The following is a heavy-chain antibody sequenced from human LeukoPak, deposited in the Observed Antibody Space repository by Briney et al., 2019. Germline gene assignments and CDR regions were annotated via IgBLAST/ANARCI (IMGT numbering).Heavy chain of an antibody. V-gene: IGHV4-31*03. D-gene: IGHD3-3*01. CDR2: IYYSGSS. CDR3: ATYDFWSGYNDYYYYYMDV. J-gene: IGHJ6*03. Sequence: SETLSITCTVSGGSINNGGYYWSWIRQHPGKGLEWIGYIYYSGSSYYNPSLRSRVTISVDTSKNQLSLKLSSVTAADTAVYYCATYDFWSGYNDYYYYYMDVWGKGTTVTVSS. CDR1: GGSINNGGYY.